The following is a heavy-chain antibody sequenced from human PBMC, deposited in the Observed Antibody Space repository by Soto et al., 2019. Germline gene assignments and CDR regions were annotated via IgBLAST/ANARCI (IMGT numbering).Heavy chain of an antibody. J-gene: IGHJ4*02. Sequence: SLTCAVSGVSISSGNWWTWVRQSPQRGLEYIGEIFHDGTANYYPSFERRVAISVDTSKNQFSLKLTSVTAADTAIYFCARLVYDTRLNYMYFDFCGQGTLVTVSS. CDR3: ARLVYDTRLNYMYFDF. CDR1: GVSISSGNW. CDR2: IFHDGTA. D-gene: IGHD3-10*01. V-gene: IGHV4-4*01.